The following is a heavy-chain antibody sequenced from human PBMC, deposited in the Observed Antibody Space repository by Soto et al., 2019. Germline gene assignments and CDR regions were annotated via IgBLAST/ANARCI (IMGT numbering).Heavy chain of an antibody. D-gene: IGHD2-2*01. J-gene: IGHJ6*02. Sequence: ASVKVSCKASGYTFTGYYMHWVRQAPGQGLEWMGWINPNSGGTNYAQKFQGRVTMTRDTSISTAYMELSRLRSDDTAVYYCARVSCSSTSCYPPYYYGMDVWGQGTTVTVSS. V-gene: IGHV1-2*02. CDR3: ARVSCSSTSCYPPYYYGMDV. CDR2: INPNSGGT. CDR1: GYTFTGYY.